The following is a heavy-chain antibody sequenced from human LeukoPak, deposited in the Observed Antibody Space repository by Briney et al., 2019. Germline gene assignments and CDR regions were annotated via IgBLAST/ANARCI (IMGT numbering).Heavy chain of an antibody. CDR1: GFTFSSYW. CDR3: ARDSRRPRGAQRTGAFDI. CDR2: IKEDGSEK. Sequence: GGSLRLSCAASGFTFSSYWMSWVRQAPGKGLEWVANIKEDGSEKHYVDSVKGRFTIPRDNAKNSLYLQMNSLRAEDTAVYYCARDSRRPRGAQRTGAFDIWGQGTMVTVSS. V-gene: IGHV3-7*04. J-gene: IGHJ3*02. D-gene: IGHD3/OR15-3a*01.